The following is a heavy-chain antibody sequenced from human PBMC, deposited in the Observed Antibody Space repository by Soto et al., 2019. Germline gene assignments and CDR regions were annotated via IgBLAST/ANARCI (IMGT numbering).Heavy chain of an antibody. D-gene: IGHD2-2*01. V-gene: IGHV3-30*09. CDR1: GGTFSCYA. CDR3: AKDLAQYCSSTSGQGPSDY. CDR2: ISYNGSNK. Sequence: ASGGTFSCYAMNWGRQAPGQGLELMAGISYNGSNKYYADSLKGRFAISRDNPKKCRYLQMNSLRTEDTALYYCAKDLAQYCSSTSGQGPSDYWGQGTLVNVSS. J-gene: IGHJ4*02.